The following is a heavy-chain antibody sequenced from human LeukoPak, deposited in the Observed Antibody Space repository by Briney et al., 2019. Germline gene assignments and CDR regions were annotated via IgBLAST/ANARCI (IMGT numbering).Heavy chain of an antibody. CDR2: IVGSGGST. CDR3: AKGATPLISMVRGALDY. D-gene: IGHD3-10*01. Sequence: PGGSLRLSCAASGFTFSSHAMNWVRQAPGKGRVWVSVIVGSGGSTYYADSVSGRFSISRDNSKNTLYLQMDSLRVEDTAVYYCAKGATPLISMVRGALDYWGQGTLVTVSS. J-gene: IGHJ4*02. V-gene: IGHV3-23*01. CDR1: GFTFSSHA.